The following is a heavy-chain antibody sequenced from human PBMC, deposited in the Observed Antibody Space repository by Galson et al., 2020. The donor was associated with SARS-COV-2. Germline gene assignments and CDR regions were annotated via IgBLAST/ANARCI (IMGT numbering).Heavy chain of an antibody. V-gene: IGHV5-51*01. J-gene: IGHJ3*02. D-gene: IGHD2-21*01. Sequence: GESLKISCKGSGYSFTNYRIGWVRQMPGKGLEWMGIIYPADSKTRYSLSFEGQVSISADKSISTAYLQWSSLKASDTAMYYCARQGGDGTTYYGTWDAFDIWGQGTMVTVSS. CDR2: IYPADSKT. CDR3: ARQGGDGTTYYGTWDAFDI. CDR1: GYSFTNYR.